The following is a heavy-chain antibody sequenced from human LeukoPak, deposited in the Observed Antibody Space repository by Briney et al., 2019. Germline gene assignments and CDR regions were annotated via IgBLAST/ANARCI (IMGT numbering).Heavy chain of an antibody. CDR3: ARQTERDAYNRY. Sequence: SETLSLTCTVSGXSISSSSYYWGWIRQPPGKGLEWIGSIYYSGSTYYNPSLKSRVTISVDTSKNQFSLKLSSVTAADTAVYYCARQTERDAYNRYWGQGTLVTVSS. D-gene: IGHD5-24*01. CDR1: GXSISSSSYY. CDR2: IYYSGST. V-gene: IGHV4-39*01. J-gene: IGHJ4*02.